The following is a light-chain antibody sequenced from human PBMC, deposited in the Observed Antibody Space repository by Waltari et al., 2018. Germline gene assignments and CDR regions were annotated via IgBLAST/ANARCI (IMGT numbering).Light chain of an antibody. J-gene: IGKJ3*01. Sequence: EIVMTQSPATLSVSPGDRATLSCRASQSVSSNLAWYQQKPGQAPRLLIYGASTRATGIPARFSGSGSGTEFTLTISSMQSEDFAVYYCQQYNNWPATFGPGTKVDIK. CDR3: QQYNNWPAT. V-gene: IGKV3-15*01. CDR1: QSVSSN. CDR2: GAS.